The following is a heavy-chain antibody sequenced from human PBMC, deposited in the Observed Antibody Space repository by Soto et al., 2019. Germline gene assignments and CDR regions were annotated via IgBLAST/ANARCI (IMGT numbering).Heavy chain of an antibody. D-gene: IGHD5-18*01. V-gene: IGHV3-7*03. CDR3: AKGGYNYGFLFDC. CDR2: IKQDGSEK. J-gene: IGHJ4*02. Sequence: QAGGSLRLSCAASGFTFNTYWMSWVRQAPGKGLEWVANIKQDGSEKYYVDSVKGRFTISRDNAKNTLYLQMNSLRAEDTAVYYCAKGGYNYGFLFDCWGQGTLVTVSS. CDR1: GFTFNTYW.